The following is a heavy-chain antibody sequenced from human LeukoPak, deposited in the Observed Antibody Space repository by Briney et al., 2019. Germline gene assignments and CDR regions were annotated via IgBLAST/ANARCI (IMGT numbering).Heavy chain of an antibody. Sequence: PGGSLRLSCAASGFTVSSNYMSWVRQAPGKGLEWVSIIYSGGSTFYADSVKGRFTISRDNAKNSLYLQMNSLRAEDTAVYYCARDAVFGESVDHWGQGTLVTVSS. V-gene: IGHV3-53*01. CDR1: GFTVSSNY. CDR2: IYSGGST. D-gene: IGHD3-10*01. J-gene: IGHJ4*02. CDR3: ARDAVFGESVDH.